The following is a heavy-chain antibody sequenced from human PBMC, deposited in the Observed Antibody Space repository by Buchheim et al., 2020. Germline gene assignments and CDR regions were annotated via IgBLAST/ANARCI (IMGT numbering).Heavy chain of an antibody. CDR3: ARDKDVLRYFALPGY. CDR1: GFTFSSYA. Sequence: QVQLVESGGGVVQPGRSLRLSCAASGFTFSSYAMHWVRQAPGKGLEWVAVISYDGSNKYYADSVKGRFTISRDNSKNTLYLQMNSLRAEDTAVYYCARDKDVLRYFALPGYWGQGTL. V-gene: IGHV3-30*04. D-gene: IGHD3-9*01. CDR2: ISYDGSNK. J-gene: IGHJ4*02.